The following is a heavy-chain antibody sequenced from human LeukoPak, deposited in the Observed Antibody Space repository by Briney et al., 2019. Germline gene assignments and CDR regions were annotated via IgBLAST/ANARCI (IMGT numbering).Heavy chain of an antibody. D-gene: IGHD2-2*01. CDR2: IYYSGST. CDR1: GGSISSGGYY. CDR3: ARDDQYCSSTSCRGLDAFDI. V-gene: IGHV4-31*03. Sequence: SQTLSLTCTVSGGSISSGGYYWSWIRQHPGKGLEWIGYIYYSGSTYYNPSLKSRVTISVDTSKNQFSPKLSSVTAADTAVYYCARDDQYCSSTSCRGLDAFDIWGQGTMVTVSS. J-gene: IGHJ3*02.